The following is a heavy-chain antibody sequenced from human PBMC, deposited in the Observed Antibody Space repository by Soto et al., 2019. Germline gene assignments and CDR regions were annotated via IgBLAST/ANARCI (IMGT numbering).Heavy chain of an antibody. CDR1: GYTFTIYA. J-gene: IGHJ5*02. D-gene: IGHD3-9*01. V-gene: IGHV1-3*01. CDR3: ARAVKELRYFDWLSSRDNWFDP. CDR2: INAGNGNT. Sequence: ASVKVSCKASGYTFTIYAMHWVCQAPGQRLEWMGWINAGNGNTKYSQKFQGRVTITRDTSASTAYMELSSLRSEDTAVYYCARAVKELRYFDWLSSRDNWFDPWGQGTLVTVSS.